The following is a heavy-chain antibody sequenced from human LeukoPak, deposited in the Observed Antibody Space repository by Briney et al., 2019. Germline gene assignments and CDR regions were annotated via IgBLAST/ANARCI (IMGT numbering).Heavy chain of an antibody. D-gene: IGHD5-24*01. J-gene: IGHJ4*02. CDR1: GGSISSYY. V-gene: IGHV4-59*01. Sequence: PSETLSLTCTVSGGSISSYYWSWIRQPPGKGLEWIGYIYYSGSTNYNPSLKSRVTISVDTSKNHFSLKLSSATAADAAVYYCARDERRRDGYNYAEVWGQGTLVTVSS. CDR3: ARDERRRDGYNYAEV. CDR2: IYYSGST.